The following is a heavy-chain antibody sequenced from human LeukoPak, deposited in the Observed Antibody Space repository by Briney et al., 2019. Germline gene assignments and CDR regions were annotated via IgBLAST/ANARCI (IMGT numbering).Heavy chain of an antibody. D-gene: IGHD2-2*01. V-gene: IGHV1-69*13. CDR2: IIPIFGTA. J-gene: IGHJ6*03. CDR1: GGTFSSYA. CDR3: ARESGYCSSTSCYGYYYYMDV. Sequence: SVKVSCKASGGTFSSYAISWVRQAPGQGLEWMGGIIPIFGTANYAQKFQGRVTITADESTSTAYMELSSLRSEDTAVYYCARESGYCSSTSCYGYYYYMDVWGEGTTVTVSS.